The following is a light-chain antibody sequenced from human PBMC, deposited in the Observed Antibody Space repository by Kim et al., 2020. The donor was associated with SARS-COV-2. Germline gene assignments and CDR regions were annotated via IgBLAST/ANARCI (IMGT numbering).Light chain of an antibody. V-gene: IGKV1-5*03. J-gene: IGKJ4*01. CDR2: KAS. CDR3: KQHNSFPLT. CDR1: QSISSW. Sequence: DIQMTQSPSTLSASVGDRVTITCRASQSISSWLAWYQQKPGRTPKLLIYKASSLESGVPSRFSGSGSGTEFTLTISSLQPEDFATYYCKQHNSFPLTFGGGTKVDIK.